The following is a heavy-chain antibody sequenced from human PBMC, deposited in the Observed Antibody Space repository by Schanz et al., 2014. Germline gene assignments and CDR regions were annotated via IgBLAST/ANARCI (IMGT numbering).Heavy chain of an antibody. D-gene: IGHD6-19*01. J-gene: IGHJ3*02. CDR1: GFSFSGFA. Sequence: QVQLEESGGGVVQPGGSLRLSCVASGFSFSGFAVHWVRQAPGKGLEWVSIVSHDGFTKHYADSVRGRFTLSRDNSKNTVYLQTNSLRAEDTALYFCATDYSGGGCHIWGQGTMVTVSS. CDR3: ATDYSGGGCHI. V-gene: IGHV3-30*04. CDR2: VSHDGFTK.